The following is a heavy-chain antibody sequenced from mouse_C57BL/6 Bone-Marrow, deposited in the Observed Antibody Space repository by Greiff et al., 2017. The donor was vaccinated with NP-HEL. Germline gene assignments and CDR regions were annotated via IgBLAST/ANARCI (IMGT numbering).Heavy chain of an antibody. CDR2: IDPSDSDT. V-gene: IGHV1-52*01. CDR3: AREGFAY. J-gene: IGHJ3*01. Sequence: QVQLQQPGAELVRPGSSVKLSCKASGYTFTSYWMHWVKQRPIQGLEWIGNIDPSDSDTHYNQHFKDKATLTVYKSSSTAYLQLSSLTSEDAAVYYCAREGFAYWGPGTLVTVSA. CDR1: GYTFTSYW.